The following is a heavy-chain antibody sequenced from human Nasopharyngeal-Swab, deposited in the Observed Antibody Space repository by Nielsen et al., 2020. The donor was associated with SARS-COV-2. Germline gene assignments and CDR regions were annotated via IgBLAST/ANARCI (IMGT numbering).Heavy chain of an antibody. D-gene: IGHD1-20*01. Sequence: GESLKISCAASGFTFSSYWMSWVRQAPGKGLEWVANIKQDGSEKYYVDSVKGRFTISRDNAKNSLYLQMNSLRAEDTAVYYCVRDFRSVNFYYYYYGMDVWGQGTTVTVSS. J-gene: IGHJ6*02. CDR3: VRDFRSVNFYYYYYGMDV. CDR2: IKQDGSEK. V-gene: IGHV3-7*01. CDR1: GFTFSSYW.